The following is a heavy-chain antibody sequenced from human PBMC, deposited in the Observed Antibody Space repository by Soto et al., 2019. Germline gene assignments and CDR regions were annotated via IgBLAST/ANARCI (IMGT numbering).Heavy chain of an antibody. CDR1: GYSISSSNW. CDR2: IYYSGST. J-gene: IGHJ6*02. V-gene: IGHV4-28*01. CDR3: ARTLQDYGMDV. Sequence: QVQLQESGPGLVKPSDTLSLTCAVSGYSISSSNWWGWIRQPPGKGLEWIGYIYYSGSTYYNASRKSRVTMSVDTSKNQFSLKLSSVTAVDTAVYSCARTLQDYGMDVWGQGTTVTVSS.